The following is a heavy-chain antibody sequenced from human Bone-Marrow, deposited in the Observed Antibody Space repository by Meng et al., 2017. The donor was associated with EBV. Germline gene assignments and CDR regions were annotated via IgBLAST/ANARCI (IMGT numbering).Heavy chain of an antibody. Sequence: VQLVQSGAEVKKPGASVKVPCQASGYTFTGYYMHWVRQAPGQGLEWRGRINPNSGGTNYAQKFQGRVTMTRDTSISTAYMELSRLRSDDTAVYYCARWDYDILTGYYIGLDYWGQGTLVTVSS. CDR2: INPNSGGT. J-gene: IGHJ4*02. CDR3: ARWDYDILTGYYIGLDY. D-gene: IGHD3-9*01. CDR1: GYTFTGYY. V-gene: IGHV1-2*06.